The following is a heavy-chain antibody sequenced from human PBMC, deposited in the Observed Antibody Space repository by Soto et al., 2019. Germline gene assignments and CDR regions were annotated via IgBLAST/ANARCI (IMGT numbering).Heavy chain of an antibody. D-gene: IGHD1-26*01. CDR2: IFYSGRT. CDR3: AQAVVFTGGDAFDV. V-gene: IGHV4-31*03. Sequence: QVQLRESGPGLVKPSQTLSLTCTVSGGSISTGGFYWHWIRQYPGKGLEWIGSIFYSGRTANNPSLTNRVTMSIEAAMNRVALRLGSVTAAETAVYYCAQAVVFTGGDAFDVWGQGRLVTVSS. J-gene: IGHJ3*01. CDR1: GGSISTGGFY.